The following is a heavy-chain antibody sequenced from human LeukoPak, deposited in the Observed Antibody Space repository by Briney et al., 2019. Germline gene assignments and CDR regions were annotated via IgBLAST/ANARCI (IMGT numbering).Heavy chain of an antibody. CDR3: ARVRAVAGGDY. Sequence: AAVTVSFKPSGYTFTIYCICWVRQAPGQGLEWMGWISAYNGNTNYAQKLQGRVTMTTDTSTSTAYMELRSLRSDDTAVYYCARVRAVAGGDYWGQGTLVTVSS. CDR1: GYTFTIYC. D-gene: IGHD6-19*01. CDR2: ISAYNGNT. J-gene: IGHJ4*02. V-gene: IGHV1-18*01.